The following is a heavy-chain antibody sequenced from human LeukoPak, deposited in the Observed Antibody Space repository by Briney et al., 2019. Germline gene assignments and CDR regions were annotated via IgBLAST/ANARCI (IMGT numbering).Heavy chain of an antibody. Sequence: ASVKVSCKASGGTFSSNAISWVRQAPGQGLEWMGRIIPIFGTANYAQKFQGRVTITTDESTSTAYMELSSLRSEDTAVYYCARDGPRYYYDGSGYYHVYWGQGTLVTVSS. D-gene: IGHD3-22*01. CDR2: IIPIFGTA. J-gene: IGHJ4*02. CDR1: GGTFSSNA. V-gene: IGHV1-69*05. CDR3: ARDGPRYYYDGSGYYHVY.